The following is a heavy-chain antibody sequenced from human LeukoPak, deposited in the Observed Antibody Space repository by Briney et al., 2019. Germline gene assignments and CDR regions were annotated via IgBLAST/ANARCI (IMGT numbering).Heavy chain of an antibody. CDR1: GGSISSSYY. J-gene: IGHJ4*02. CDR2: IHYSGST. V-gene: IGHV4-39*01. CDR3: ARLAYCTSTSCYANY. Sequence: SGTLSLTCTVSGGSISSSYYWGWIRQPQGKGLEWIASIHYSGSTDYNPSLKSRVTISVDTSKNQFSLKLRFVTAADTAVYYCARLAYCTSTSCYANYWGQGALVTVSS. D-gene: IGHD2-2*01.